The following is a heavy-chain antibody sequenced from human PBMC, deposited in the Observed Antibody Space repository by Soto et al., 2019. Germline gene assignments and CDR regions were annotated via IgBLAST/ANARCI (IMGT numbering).Heavy chain of an antibody. Sequence: ASVKVSCKASGYTFTTYTMHWVRQAPGQGLEWMGWINAGNGDTKYSQKFQGRVTITRDTSASTAYMELSSLRSEDTAIYYCARGPPRNWFDPWGQGTLVTVSS. CDR2: INAGNGDT. CDR3: ARGPPRNWFDP. V-gene: IGHV1-3*01. CDR1: GYTFTTYT. J-gene: IGHJ5*02.